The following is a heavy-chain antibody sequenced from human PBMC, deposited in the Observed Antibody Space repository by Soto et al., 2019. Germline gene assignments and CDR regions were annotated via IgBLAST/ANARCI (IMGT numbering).Heavy chain of an antibody. Sequence: PSETLSLTCAVSGGSISSSNWWSWVRQPPGKGLEWIGEIYHSGSTNYNPSLKSRVTISVDKSKNQFSLKLSSVTAADTAVYYCARDPGYYDSSGYYRERYYGMDVWGQGTTVTV. V-gene: IGHV4-4*02. CDR1: GGSISSSNW. CDR3: ARDPGYYDSSGYYRERYYGMDV. CDR2: IYHSGST. D-gene: IGHD3-22*01. J-gene: IGHJ6*02.